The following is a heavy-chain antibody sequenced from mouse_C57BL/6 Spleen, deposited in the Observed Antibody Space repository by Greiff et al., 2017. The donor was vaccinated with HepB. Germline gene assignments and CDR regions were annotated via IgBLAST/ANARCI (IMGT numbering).Heavy chain of an antibody. J-gene: IGHJ1*03. D-gene: IGHD1-1*01. CDR2: IYPGDGDT. CDR1: GYAFSSYW. V-gene: IGHV1-80*01. Sequence: QVQLKQSGAELVKPGASVKIPCKASGYAFSSYWMNWVKQRPGKGLEWIGQIYPGDGDTNYNGKFKGKATLTADKSSSTAYMQLSSLTSEDSAVYFCARGVTVVATDWYFDVWGTGTTVTVSS. CDR3: ARGVTVVATDWYFDV.